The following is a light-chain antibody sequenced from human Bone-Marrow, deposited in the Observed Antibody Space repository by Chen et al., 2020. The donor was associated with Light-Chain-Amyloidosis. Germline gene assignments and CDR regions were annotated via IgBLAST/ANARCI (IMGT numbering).Light chain of an antibody. CDR3: QSADSSGTYEVI. J-gene: IGLJ2*01. CDR2: RDT. Sequence: SYDLSKPPSLSVSPGQTARITCSGDDLPTKYAYWYQQKPGQAPVLVIHRDTERPSGISERFSGSSSGTTATLTISGVQAEDEADYHCQSADSSGTYEVIFGGGTKLTVL. CDR1: DLPTKY. V-gene: IGLV3-25*03.